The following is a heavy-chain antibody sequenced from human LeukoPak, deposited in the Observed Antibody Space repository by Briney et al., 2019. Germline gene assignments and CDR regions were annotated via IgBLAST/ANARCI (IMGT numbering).Heavy chain of an antibody. CDR2: IWYDGSNK. V-gene: IGHV3-33*07. D-gene: IGHD2-15*01. Sequence: GGSLRLSCAASGFTFSKAWLNWVRQAPGKGLEWVAVIWYDGSNKYYADSVKGRFTISRDNSKNTLYLQMNSLRAEDTAVYYCARDRSDVVVAATDAFDIWGQGTMVTVSS. J-gene: IGHJ3*02. CDR3: ARDRSDVVVAATDAFDI. CDR1: GFTFSKAW.